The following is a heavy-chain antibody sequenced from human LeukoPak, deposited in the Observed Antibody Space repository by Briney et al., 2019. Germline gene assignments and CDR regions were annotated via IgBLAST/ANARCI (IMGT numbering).Heavy chain of an antibody. CDR1: GFTFSSYW. Sequence: GGSLRLSCAVSGFTFSSYWMSWVRQAPGKGLEWVANIKQDGREKYYVDSVKGRFTISRDNAKNSLYLQMNSLRVEDRAVYYCVRESVDYDYGWGSYRYLDYWGQGTLVTVSS. D-gene: IGHD3-16*02. CDR3: VRESVDYDYGWGSYRYLDY. V-gene: IGHV3-7*01. CDR2: IKQDGREK. J-gene: IGHJ4*02.